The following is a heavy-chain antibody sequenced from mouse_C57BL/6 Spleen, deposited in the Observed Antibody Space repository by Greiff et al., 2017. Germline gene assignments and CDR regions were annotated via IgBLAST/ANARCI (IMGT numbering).Heavy chain of an antibody. J-gene: IGHJ4*01. Sequence: EVQLQQSGPVLVKPGASVKMSCKASGYTFTDYYMNWVKQSHGKSLEWIGVINPYNGGTSYNQKFKGKATLTVDKSSSTAYMELNSLTSEDSAVYYCAREEDSFYAMDYWGQGTSVTVSS. CDR2: INPYNGGT. V-gene: IGHV1-19*01. CDR1: GYTFTDYY. CDR3: AREEDSFYAMDY.